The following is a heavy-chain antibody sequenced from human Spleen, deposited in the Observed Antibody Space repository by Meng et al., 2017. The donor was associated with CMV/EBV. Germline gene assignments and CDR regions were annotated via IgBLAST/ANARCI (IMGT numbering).Heavy chain of an antibody. Sequence: GGSLRLSCAASGFTFNTYTMNWVRQAPGKGLEWVSSISGSSSNIYYADSVKGRFTISRDNSKNFLFLQMNSLRPEDTAFYYCAKSALRYCSSTSCYYYFDYWGQGTLVTVSS. J-gene: IGHJ4*02. CDR1: GFTFNTYT. CDR3: AKSALRYCSSTSCYYYFDY. CDR2: ISGSSSNI. V-gene: IGHV3-21*04. D-gene: IGHD2-2*01.